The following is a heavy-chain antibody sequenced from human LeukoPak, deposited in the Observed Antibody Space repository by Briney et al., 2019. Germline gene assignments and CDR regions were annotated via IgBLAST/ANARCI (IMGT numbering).Heavy chain of an antibody. CDR2: ISGSGSNT. Sequence: GGSLRLSCAASGFTFSSCAMSWVRQAPGKGLEWVSAISGSGSNTYYADSVKGRFTISRDNSKNTLYLQMNSLRGEDTAVYYCATPAYSSGTWAMDVWGQGTTATVSS. J-gene: IGHJ6*02. CDR1: GFTFSSCA. D-gene: IGHD6-25*01. V-gene: IGHV3-23*01. CDR3: ATPAYSSGTWAMDV.